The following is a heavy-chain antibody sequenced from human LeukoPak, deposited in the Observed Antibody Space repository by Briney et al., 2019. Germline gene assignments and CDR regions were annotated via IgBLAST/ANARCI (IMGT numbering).Heavy chain of an antibody. CDR3: ARPSLDYGGIDAFDF. Sequence: SETLSLTCSVSGGSISSHCWGWVRRPPGKGLEWLGCIRYSGGPSYNPSLKSRVTISVDTSKNQFSLKLSSVTAADTAVYYRARPSLDYGGIDAFDFWGQGTLVTVSS. CDR1: GGSISSHC. D-gene: IGHD4-23*01. V-gene: IGHV4-59*08. J-gene: IGHJ3*01. CDR2: IRYSGGP.